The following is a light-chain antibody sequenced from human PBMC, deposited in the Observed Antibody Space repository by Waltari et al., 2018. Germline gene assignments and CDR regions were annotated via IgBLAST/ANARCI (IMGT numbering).Light chain of an antibody. Sequence: DIQMTQSPSTLSASIGDRVTITCRASQSITNWLAWYQQKPGKAPKLLIYKASTLEGGVPSRFSGSGSGTEFTLTISSLQPDDFATYYCQQYNNYVATFGQGTKVEIK. V-gene: IGKV1-5*03. CDR1: QSITNW. J-gene: IGKJ1*01. CDR3: QQYNNYVAT. CDR2: KAS.